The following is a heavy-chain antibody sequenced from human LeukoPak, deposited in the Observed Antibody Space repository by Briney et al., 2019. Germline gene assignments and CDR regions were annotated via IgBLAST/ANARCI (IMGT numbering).Heavy chain of an antibody. CDR1: GFTVSSNY. CDR3: ARDDPYCSSTSCHPGY. CDR2: IYSGGST. J-gene: IGHJ4*02. V-gene: IGHV3-66*01. Sequence: GGSLRLSCAASGFTVSSNYMSRVRQAPGKGLEWVSVIYSGGSTYYADSVKGRFTISRDNSKNTLYLQMNSLRAEDTAVYYCARDDPYCSSTSCHPGYWGQGTLVTVSS. D-gene: IGHD2-2*01.